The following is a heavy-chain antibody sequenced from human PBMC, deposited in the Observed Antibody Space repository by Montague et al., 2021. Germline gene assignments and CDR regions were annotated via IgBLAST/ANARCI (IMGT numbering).Heavy chain of an antibody. CDR2: IYYSGNS. V-gene: IGHV4-39*07. J-gene: IGHJ5*02. D-gene: IGHD6-13*01. CDR1: GASITSNIYY. Sequence: SXTLSLTCTVSGASITSNIYYWGWIRQSPGKGLEWIGSIYYSGNSFYQPSLQSRITMAVDTSKNQFSLKLSSVTAADTAIYYCARVFGSWYVGWFDPWGQGTLVTVSS. CDR3: ARVFGSWYVGWFDP.